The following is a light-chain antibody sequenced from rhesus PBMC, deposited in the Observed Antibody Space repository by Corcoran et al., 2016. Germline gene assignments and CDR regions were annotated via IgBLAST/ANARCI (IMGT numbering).Light chain of an antibody. CDR2: KAS. J-gene: IGKJ4*01. Sequence: DIQMTQSPSSLSASVGDRVTITCRTSEDVNNYLNWYQQQPGKPPKLLIYKASTLQSGVPARFRCSGSGTEYTFTITSLQSEDVATYYCQHNYGSPISFGGGTKVEI. CDR1: EDVNNY. V-gene: IGKV1-74*01. CDR3: QHNYGSPIS.